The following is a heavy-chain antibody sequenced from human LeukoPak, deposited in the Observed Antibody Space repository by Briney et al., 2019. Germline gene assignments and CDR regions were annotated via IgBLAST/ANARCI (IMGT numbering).Heavy chain of an antibody. CDR2: IYPGDSDT. CDR1: GYSFTSYW. Sequence: GESLKISCKGSGYSFTSYWIGWVRQLPGKGLEWMGIIYPGDSDTRYSPSFQGQVTISADKSISTAYLQWSSLKASDTAMYFCATAHIAAAGMDHYAMDVWGQGTTVTVSS. V-gene: IGHV5-51*01. CDR3: ATAHIAAAGMDHYAMDV. D-gene: IGHD6-13*01. J-gene: IGHJ6*02.